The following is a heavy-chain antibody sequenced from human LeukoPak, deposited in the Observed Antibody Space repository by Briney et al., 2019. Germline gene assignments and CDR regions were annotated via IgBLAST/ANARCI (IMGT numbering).Heavy chain of an antibody. J-gene: IGHJ4*02. D-gene: IGHD4-23*01. CDR3: ARREADYGGNSGIDD. V-gene: IGHV4-61*02. CDR1: GASLSSGGYY. CDR2: IYTSGRS. Sequence: SETLSLTRTVSGASLSSGGYYWTWIRQPAGKGLEWIGRIYTSGRSNYSPFLNSRVTISIDTANNQYSLRLPSMTAADTAVYYCARREADYGGNSGIDDWGQGTLVTVSS.